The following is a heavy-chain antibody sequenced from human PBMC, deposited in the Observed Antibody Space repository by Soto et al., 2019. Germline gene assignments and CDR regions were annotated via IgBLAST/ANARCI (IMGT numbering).Heavy chain of an antibody. CDR2: ISAYNGNT. J-gene: IGHJ1*01. Sequence: ASVKVSCKASGYTFTSYGISWVRQAPGQGLEWMGWISAYNGNTNYAQKLQGRVTMTTDTSTSTAYMELRSLRSDDTAVYYCARESGWYSNTLSLKPFQHWGQGTLVTVSS. CDR3: ARESGWYSNTLSLKPFQH. V-gene: IGHV1-18*01. D-gene: IGHD6-19*01. CDR1: GYTFTSYG.